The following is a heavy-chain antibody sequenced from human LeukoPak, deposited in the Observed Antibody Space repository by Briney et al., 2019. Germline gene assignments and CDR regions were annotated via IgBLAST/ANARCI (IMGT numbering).Heavy chain of an antibody. D-gene: IGHD6-19*01. CDR3: ARDYSGWSNYFGP. Sequence: AASVKVSCKASGYTFSSYVMHWVRQAPEQRLEWMGWTNTGNGNTQYSQKFQGRITITRDTSATTAYMELSSLRSEDTAVYYCARDYSGWSNYFGPWGQGTLVTVSS. J-gene: IGHJ5*02. CDR1: GYTFSSYV. V-gene: IGHV1-3*04. CDR2: TNTGNGNT.